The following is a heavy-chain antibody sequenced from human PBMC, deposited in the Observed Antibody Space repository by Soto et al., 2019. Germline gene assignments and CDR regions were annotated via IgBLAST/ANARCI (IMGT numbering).Heavy chain of an antibody. CDR1: GGTFSSYA. D-gene: IGHD6-13*01. V-gene: IGHV1-69*01. CDR3: ARVVQPMRYSSPGRFDP. Sequence: QVQLVQSGAEVKKPGSSVKVSCTASGGTFSSYAISWVRQAPGQGLEWMGGIIPIFGTANYAQKFQGRVTITADESTSPAYMELCSLRSEGTAVYYCARVVQPMRYSSPGRFDPWGQGTLVTVSS. CDR2: IIPIFGTA. J-gene: IGHJ5*02.